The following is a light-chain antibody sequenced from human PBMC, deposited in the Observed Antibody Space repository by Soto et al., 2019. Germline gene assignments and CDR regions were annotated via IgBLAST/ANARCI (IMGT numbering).Light chain of an antibody. Sequence: DIQMTQSPSSLSASVGDRVTITCQASQDISNYLNWYQQKPGKAPKLLIYDASNLETGVPSRFSGSGSGKDFTFTISSLQPEDIATYYCQQYDNLPLTFGGGTKVEMK. CDR2: DAS. CDR1: QDISNY. J-gene: IGKJ4*01. V-gene: IGKV1-33*01. CDR3: QQYDNLPLT.